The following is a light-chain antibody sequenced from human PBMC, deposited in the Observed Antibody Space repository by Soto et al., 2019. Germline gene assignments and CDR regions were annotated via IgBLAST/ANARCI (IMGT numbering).Light chain of an antibody. CDR1: SSDVGGYNY. CDR2: EVS. CDR3: SSYTGSNNVG. J-gene: IGLJ3*02. Sequence: QSPLTQPPSASGSPGQSVTISCSGTSSDVGGYNYVSWYQQHPGKAPKVMIYEVSKRPSGVPDRFSGSKSGNTASLTVSGLQAEDEADYYCSSYTGSNNVGFGGGTKLTVL. V-gene: IGLV2-8*01.